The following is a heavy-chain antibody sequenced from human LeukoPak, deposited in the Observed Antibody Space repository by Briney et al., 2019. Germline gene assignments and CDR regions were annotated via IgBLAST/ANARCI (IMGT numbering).Heavy chain of an antibody. CDR2: IWHDGSTK. CDR3: ARRGSDGSCFDY. D-gene: IGHD1-26*01. J-gene: IGHJ4*02. Sequence: GRSLRLSCAASGFTLSDYAMHWVRQAPGKGLEWVAAIWHDGSTKYYADSVRGRFTVSRDTSESTLFLDMNSLRAEDTAVYYCARRGSDGSCFDYWGQGTLVTVSS. CDR1: GFTLSDYA. V-gene: IGHV3-33*01.